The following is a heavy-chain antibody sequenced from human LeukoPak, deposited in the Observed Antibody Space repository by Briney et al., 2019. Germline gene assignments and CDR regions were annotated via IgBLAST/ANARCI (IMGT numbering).Heavy chain of an antibody. J-gene: IGHJ4*02. V-gene: IGHV4-59*08. Sequence: SETLSLTCNVFGGSISSYYWSWIRQPPGKGLEWIGYIYYSGSTKYNPSLKSRVTISVDTSKNQFSLKLSSVTAADTAVYYCARGTNIGYFDYWGQGTLVTVSS. CDR3: ARGTNIGYFDY. D-gene: IGHD5-12*01. CDR1: GGSISSYY. CDR2: IYYSGST.